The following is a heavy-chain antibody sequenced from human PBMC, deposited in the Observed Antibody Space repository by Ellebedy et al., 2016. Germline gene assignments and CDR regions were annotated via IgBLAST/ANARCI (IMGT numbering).Heavy chain of an antibody. Sequence: GGSLRLXCVASGVTFNSYAMHWVRQAPGKGLEWVASLSYDGNYKYYADSVKGRFTVSRDNSKNTLYLQMNSLSSDDTAVYYCAKDSTVGGGSPNADRYFDYWGQGTLVTVSP. CDR1: GVTFNSYA. V-gene: IGHV3-30-3*01. CDR3: AKDSTVGGGSPNADRYFDY. D-gene: IGHD1-26*01. J-gene: IGHJ4*02. CDR2: LSYDGNYK.